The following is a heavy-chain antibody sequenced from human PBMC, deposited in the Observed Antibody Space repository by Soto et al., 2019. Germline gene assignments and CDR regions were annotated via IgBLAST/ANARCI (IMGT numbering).Heavy chain of an antibody. Sequence: QVQLVQSGAEVKRPGASVRISCRTTGYSFKNYAIHWVRQAPGQKLEWMGWSNEGSGNTRYSQKFQVRISITRDASASTAYMELSSLTSKDTAIYYCARDDRTISGVVTLDYWGPGTLVTVSS. V-gene: IGHV1-3*01. D-gene: IGHD3-3*01. J-gene: IGHJ4*02. CDR3: ARDDRTISGVVTLDY. CDR1: GYSFKNYA. CDR2: SNEGSGNT.